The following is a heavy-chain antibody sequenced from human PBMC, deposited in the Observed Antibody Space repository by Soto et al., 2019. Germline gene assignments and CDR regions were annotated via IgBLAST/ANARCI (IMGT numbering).Heavy chain of an antibody. CDR2: IWYDGSNK. V-gene: IGHV3-33*01. J-gene: IGHJ4*02. CDR3: ARDRGSSPKDYYFDY. CDR1: GFTFSSYG. Sequence: GGSLRLSCAASGFTFSSYGMHWVRQAPGKGLEWVAVIWYDGSNKYYADSVKGRFTISRDNSKNTLYLQMNSLRAEDTAVYYCARDRGSSPKDYYFDYWGQGTLVTVSS. D-gene: IGHD6-6*01.